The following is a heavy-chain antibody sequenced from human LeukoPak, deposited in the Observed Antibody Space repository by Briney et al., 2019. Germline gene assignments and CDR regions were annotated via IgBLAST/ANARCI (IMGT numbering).Heavy chain of an antibody. CDR3: PRSLDY. Sequence: GGSLRLSCAASGFPFSDYWMDWVRQAPGKGMEWVANINQDGSEENYADSVKGRFTISRDNAKNSLYLQMNSLRAEDTAVYYCPRSLDYWGRGALVTVSS. V-gene: IGHV3-7*01. J-gene: IGHJ4*02. CDR1: GFPFSDYW. CDR2: INQDGSEE.